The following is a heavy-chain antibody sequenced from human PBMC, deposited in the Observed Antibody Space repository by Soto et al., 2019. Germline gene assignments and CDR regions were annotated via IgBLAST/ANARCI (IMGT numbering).Heavy chain of an antibody. CDR2: IYYTGAT. CDR3: YLGVRELNIRGKDC. D-gene: IGHD3-9*01. CDR1: GGSISSSSYY. V-gene: IGHV4-39*01. Sequence: SETLSLTCTVSGGSISSSSYYWGWVRQPPGKGLEWIGTIYYTGATQYNPSLKSRVTTSVDTSRHQFSLKLSSVTAADTAVYSGYLGVRELNIRGKDCWGQGTLVTVS. J-gene: IGHJ4*02.